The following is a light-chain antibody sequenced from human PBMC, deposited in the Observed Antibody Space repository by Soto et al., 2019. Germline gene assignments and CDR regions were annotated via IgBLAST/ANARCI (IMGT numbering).Light chain of an antibody. CDR3: QQYYSFPWT. CDR1: QSISSW. V-gene: IGKV1-5*01. J-gene: IGKJ1*01. CDR2: DAS. Sequence: DIQMTQSPSTLSASVGDRVTITCRASQSISSWLAWYQQKPGKAPKVLIFDASSLESGVPSRFSGSGSATEFTLTISCLQSEDFATYYCQQYYSFPWTFGQGTKVDIK.